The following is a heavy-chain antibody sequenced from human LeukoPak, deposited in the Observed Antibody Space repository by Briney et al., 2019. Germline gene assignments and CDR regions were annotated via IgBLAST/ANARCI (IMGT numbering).Heavy chain of an antibody. CDR2: IKQDGSEK. CDR3: ARQGSGRSALGY. D-gene: IGHD3-10*01. V-gene: IGHV3-7*01. J-gene: IGHJ4*02. Sequence: AGSLSLSWAASGFTFSSYWISWVRQAPGKGLEWVGNIKQDGSEKYYVDSVRDRCIISRDIAQDSLYLQMNSLRSGDTAVYYCARQGSGRSALGYWGQGTLVTVST. CDR1: GFTFSSYW.